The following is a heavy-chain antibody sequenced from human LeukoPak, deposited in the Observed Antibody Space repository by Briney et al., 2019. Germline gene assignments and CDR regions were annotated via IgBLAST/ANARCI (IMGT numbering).Heavy chain of an antibody. J-gene: IGHJ5*02. V-gene: IGHV1-24*01. CDR2: FDPEDGET. CDR3: ATPPLYSSGWYDVNWFDP. CDR1: GYTLTELS. Sequence: ASVKVSCKVSGYTLTELSMHWVRQAPGKGLEWMGGFDPEDGETIYAQKFQGRVTMIEDTSTDTAYMELSSLRSEDTAVYYCATPPLYSSGWYDVNWFDPWGQGTLVTVSS. D-gene: IGHD6-19*01.